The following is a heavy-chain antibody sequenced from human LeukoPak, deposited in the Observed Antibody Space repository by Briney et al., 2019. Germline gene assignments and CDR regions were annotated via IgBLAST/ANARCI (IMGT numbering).Heavy chain of an antibody. V-gene: IGHV3-23*01. CDR1: GFTFSSYA. D-gene: IGHD3-3*01. J-gene: IGHJ4*02. CDR3: AKEAYDFWSGYYFLLDY. CDR2: ISGSGGST. Sequence: GGSLRLSCAASGFTFSSYAMSWVRQAPGKGLEWVSAISGSGGSTYYADSVKGRFTISRDNSKNTLYLQMNSLRAEDTAVYYCAKEAYDFWSGYYFLLDYWGRGTLVTVSS.